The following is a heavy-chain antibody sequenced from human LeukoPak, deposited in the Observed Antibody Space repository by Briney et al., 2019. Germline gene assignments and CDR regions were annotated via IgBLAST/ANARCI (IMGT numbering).Heavy chain of an antibody. CDR1: GGSIGRYF. CDR3: ARDPDAERPRAAVPTIGAFDI. V-gene: IGHV4-59*01. D-gene: IGHD5-24*01. Sequence: SETLSLTCTVSGGSIGRYFWSWIRQPPGKGLEWIGYIYYNGITDYNPSLKSRVTISVDTSKNQFSLRLRSVTAADTAVYYCARDPDAERPRAAVPTIGAFDIWGQGTMVTVSS. J-gene: IGHJ3*02. CDR2: IYYNGIT.